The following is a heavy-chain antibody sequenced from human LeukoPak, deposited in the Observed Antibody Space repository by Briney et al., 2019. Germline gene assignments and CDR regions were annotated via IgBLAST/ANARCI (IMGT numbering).Heavy chain of an antibody. Sequence: ASVKVSCKASGYTFTSYGISWVRQAPGQGLEWMGWISAYNGNTNYAQKLQGRVTMTTDTSTSTAYMELRSLRSDDTAVYYCAKDLYDSSGYYRSHFDFWGQGTLVTVSS. D-gene: IGHD3-22*01. CDR2: ISAYNGNT. V-gene: IGHV1-18*01. CDR1: GYTFTSYG. J-gene: IGHJ4*02. CDR3: AKDLYDSSGYYRSHFDF.